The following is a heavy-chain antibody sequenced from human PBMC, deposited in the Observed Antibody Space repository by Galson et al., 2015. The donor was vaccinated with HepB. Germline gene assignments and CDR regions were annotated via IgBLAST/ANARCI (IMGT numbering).Heavy chain of an antibody. J-gene: IGHJ4*02. CDR3: ARGPGITMIVVEEDDY. CDR1: GYTFTSYY. CDR2: INPSGGST. D-gene: IGHD3-22*01. Sequence: SVKVSCKASGYTFTSYYMHWVRQAPGQGLEWMGIINPSGGSTSYAQKFQGRVTMTRDTSTSTVYMELSSLRSEDTAVYYCARGPGITMIVVEEDDYWGQGTLVTVSS. V-gene: IGHV1-46*01.